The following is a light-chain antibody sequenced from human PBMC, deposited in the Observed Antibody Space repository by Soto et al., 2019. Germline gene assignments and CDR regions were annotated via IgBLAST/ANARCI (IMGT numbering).Light chain of an antibody. CDR3: CSYAGSSTCV. CDR1: SSDVGSYNL. V-gene: IGLV2-23*01. Sequence: QSALTQPASVSGSPGQSITISCTGTSSDVGSYNLVSWYQQHPGKAPKLRIYEGSKRPSGVSNRFSGSKSGNTASLTISGLQAEAEADYYCCSYAGSSTCVFGGGTKLTVL. CDR2: EGS. J-gene: IGLJ2*01.